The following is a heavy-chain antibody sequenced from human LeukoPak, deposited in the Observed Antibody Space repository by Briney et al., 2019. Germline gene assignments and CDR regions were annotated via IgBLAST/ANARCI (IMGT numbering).Heavy chain of an antibody. CDR3: AKDGYSSIPGFHFEY. Sequence: GGSLRLSCTASGFTFSSYAMSWVRQPPGKGLEWVSGISGSGDNTYYADSVKGRFTISRDSSKKTLYLHLNSLRVEDAAVYYCAKDGYSSIPGFHFEYWGQGTPVTVSS. CDR2: ISGSGDNT. V-gene: IGHV3-23*01. D-gene: IGHD6-13*01. CDR1: GFTFSSYA. J-gene: IGHJ4*02.